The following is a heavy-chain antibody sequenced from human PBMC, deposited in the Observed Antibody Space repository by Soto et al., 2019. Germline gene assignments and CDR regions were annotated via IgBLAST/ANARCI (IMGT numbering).Heavy chain of an antibody. V-gene: IGHV4-31*03. D-gene: IGHD6-13*01. CDR2: IYYSGST. J-gene: IGHJ4*02. Sequence: SETLSLTCTVSGGSISSGGYYWSWIRQHPGKGLEWIGYIYYSGSTYYNPSLKSRVTISVDTSKNQFSLKLSSVTAADTAVYYCAREPSSSWPYFDYWGQGTLVTVSS. CDR1: GGSISSGGYY. CDR3: AREPSSSWPYFDY.